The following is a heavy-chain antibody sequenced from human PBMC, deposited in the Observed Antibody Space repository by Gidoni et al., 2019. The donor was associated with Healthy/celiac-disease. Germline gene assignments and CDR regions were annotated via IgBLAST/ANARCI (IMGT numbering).Heavy chain of an antibody. CDR1: GYTFPGYY. V-gene: IGHV1-2*02. Sequence: QVQLVQSGAEVKKPGASVKVSCKASGYTFPGYYMHWVRQAPGQGLEWMGWINPNIGGTNYAQKFQGRVTMTRDTSISTAYMELSRLRSDDTAVYYCARPYDFWTYYWFDPWGQGTLVTVSS. CDR3: ARPYDFWTYYWFDP. J-gene: IGHJ5*02. D-gene: IGHD3-3*01. CDR2: INPNIGGT.